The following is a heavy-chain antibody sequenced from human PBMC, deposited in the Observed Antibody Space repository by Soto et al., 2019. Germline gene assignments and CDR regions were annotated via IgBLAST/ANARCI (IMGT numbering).Heavy chain of an antibody. CDR1: GGTFSTNG. Sequence: QVQLVQSGAEVKKPGSSVKVSCRTSGGTFSTNGISWVRQAPGQGLEWMGGIIPIFGTTNYAHKFRGRVTITADESTSKVYMELSSLRSEDTAVYYCARASDTTWYNWFDPWGQGTLVTVSS. CDR2: IIPIFGTT. D-gene: IGHD2-8*02. V-gene: IGHV1-69*01. J-gene: IGHJ5*02. CDR3: ARASDTTWYNWFDP.